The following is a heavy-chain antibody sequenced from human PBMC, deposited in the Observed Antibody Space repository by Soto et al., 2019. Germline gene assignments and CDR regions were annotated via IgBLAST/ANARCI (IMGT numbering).Heavy chain of an antibody. J-gene: IGHJ6*02. D-gene: IGHD1-20*01. Sequence: PSETLSLTCTVSGGSVNSYYWSWIRQPAGKGLEWIGRLYTNENTNYNPPLRSRVTMSVDTSKNQFSLTLSSVTAADTAVYYCATYNSGHYYFAMDVWGHGTTVTVSS. V-gene: IGHV4-4*07. CDR1: GGSVNSYY. CDR2: LYTNENT. CDR3: ATYNSGHYYFAMDV.